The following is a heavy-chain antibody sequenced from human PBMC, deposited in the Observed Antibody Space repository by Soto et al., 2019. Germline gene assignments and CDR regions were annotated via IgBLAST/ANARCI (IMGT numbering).Heavy chain of an antibody. J-gene: IGHJ6*03. CDR1: GFTSSNYA. D-gene: IGHD6-19*01. CDR2: ISSNGVGT. CDR3: ARREQSDYYYMDV. Sequence: GGSLRLSCAASGFTSSNYAMDWVRQAPGKVLKNVSGISSNGVGTYYANSVKDRFTISRDNSKNTLYLQMGSLRAEYMAVYYCARREQSDYYYMDVWGKGTSVTVSS. V-gene: IGHV3-64*01.